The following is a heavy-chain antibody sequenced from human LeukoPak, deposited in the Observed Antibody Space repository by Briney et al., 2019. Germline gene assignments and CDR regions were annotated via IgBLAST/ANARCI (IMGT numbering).Heavy chain of an antibody. D-gene: IGHD5-12*01. CDR3: ARRVASRGRFDP. V-gene: IGHV3-48*04. Sequence: AGGSLRLSCAASGFTFSSYSMNWVRQAPGKGLEWVSYISSSGSTIYYADSVKGRFTISRDNAKNSLYLQMNSLRAEDTAVYYCARRVASRGRFDPWGQGTLVTVSS. J-gene: IGHJ5*02. CDR2: ISSSGSTI. CDR1: GFTFSSYS.